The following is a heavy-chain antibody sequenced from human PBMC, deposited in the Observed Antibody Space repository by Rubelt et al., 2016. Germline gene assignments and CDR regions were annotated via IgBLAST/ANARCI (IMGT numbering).Heavy chain of an antibody. D-gene: IGHD4-23*01. CDR2: GST. J-gene: IGHJ4*02. Sequence: GSTYYNPSLKSRVTISVDTSKNQFSLKLSSVTAADTAVYYCARHVGTVVTPADYWGQGTLVTVSS. V-gene: IGHV4-39*01. CDR3: ARHVGTVVTPADY.